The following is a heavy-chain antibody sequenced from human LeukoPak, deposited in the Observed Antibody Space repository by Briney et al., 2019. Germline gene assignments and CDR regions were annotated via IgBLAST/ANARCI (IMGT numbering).Heavy chain of an antibody. V-gene: IGHV4-39*01. CDR2: IYYSGST. CDR3: ARVPCSSTSCYKLVDY. J-gene: IGHJ4*02. D-gene: IGHD2-2*02. CDR1: GGSISSSSYY. Sequence: SETLFLTCTVSGGSISSSSYYWGWIRQPPGKGLEWIGSIYYSGSTYYNPSLKSRVTISVDTSKNQFSLKLSSVTAADTAVYYCARVPCSSTSCYKLVDYWGQGTLVTVSS.